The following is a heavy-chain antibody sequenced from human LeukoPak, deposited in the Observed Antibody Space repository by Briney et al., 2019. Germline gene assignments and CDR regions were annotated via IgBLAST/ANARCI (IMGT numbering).Heavy chain of an antibody. V-gene: IGHV1-2*02. CDR3: VRGSSDYSNFYFMDV. D-gene: IGHD4-11*01. J-gene: IGHJ6*03. Sequence: ASVKVSCKASGYTFTGYYMHWVRQAPGQGLEWMGWINPNSGGTKFAQKFQGRVTMTTDTSIRTGYVELSRLGSDDTAVYYCVRGSSDYSNFYFMDVWGEGTTVTVSS. CDR2: INPNSGGT. CDR1: GYTFTGYY.